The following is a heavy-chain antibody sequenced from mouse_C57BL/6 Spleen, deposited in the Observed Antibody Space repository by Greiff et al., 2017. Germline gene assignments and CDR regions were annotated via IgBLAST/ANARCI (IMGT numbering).Heavy chain of an antibody. D-gene: IGHD3-2*02. CDR2: IDPSDSET. V-gene: IGHV1-52*01. J-gene: IGHJ3*01. CDR3: ARRRDSSGYVWFAY. Sequence: VQLQQPGAELVRPGSSVKLSCKASGYTFTSYWMHWVKQRPIQGLEWIGNIDPSDSETHYNQKFKDKATLTVDKSSSPAYMQLSSLTSEDSAVYYCARRRDSSGYVWFAYWGQGTLVTVSA. CDR1: GYTFTSYW.